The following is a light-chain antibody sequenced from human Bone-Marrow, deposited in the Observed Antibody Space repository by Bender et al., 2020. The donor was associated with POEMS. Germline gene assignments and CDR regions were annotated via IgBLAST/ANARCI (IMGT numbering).Light chain of an antibody. V-gene: IGLV1-44*01. CDR2: SSH. CDR1: SSNIGAHA. CDR3: AVWDDSLNGWV. J-gene: IGLJ3*02. Sequence: QSVLTQPPSASGTPGQRVTISCSGGSSNIGAHAVNWYQHLPGTAPKLLIYSSHRRPSEFPDRFSGSRSGTSASLAISGLQAEDEADYYCAVWDDSLNGWVFGGGTKLNVL.